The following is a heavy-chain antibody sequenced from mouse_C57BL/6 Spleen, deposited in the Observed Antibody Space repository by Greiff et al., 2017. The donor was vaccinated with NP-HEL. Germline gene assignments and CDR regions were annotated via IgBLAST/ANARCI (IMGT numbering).Heavy chain of an antibody. CDR1: GFTFSNYW. CDR2: IRLKSDNYAT. Sequence: EVKLEESGGGLVQPGGSMKLSCVASGFTFSNYWMNWVRQSPDKGLEWVAQIRLKSDNYATHYAESVKGRFTISRDDSKSSVYLQMNNLRAEDTGIYYCTWLRWFAYWGQGTLVTVSA. D-gene: IGHD1-1*02. V-gene: IGHV6-3*01. CDR3: TWLRWFAY. J-gene: IGHJ3*01.